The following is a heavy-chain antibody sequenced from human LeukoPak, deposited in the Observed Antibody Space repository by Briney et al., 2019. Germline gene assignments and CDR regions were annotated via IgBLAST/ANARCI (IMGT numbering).Heavy chain of an antibody. J-gene: IGHJ4*03. Sequence: QPGGSLRLSCAASGFSFRDYAMHWVRQAPGKGLEWVAVISSDATITVYLDSVKGRFTISRDNSNNILQLQMDSLRTEDTALYFCARDPAPGIPDYLDYWGHGTLVTVSS. CDR1: GFSFRDYA. CDR3: ARDPAPGIPDYLDY. V-gene: IGHV3-30-3*01. CDR2: ISSDATIT. D-gene: IGHD2-2*01.